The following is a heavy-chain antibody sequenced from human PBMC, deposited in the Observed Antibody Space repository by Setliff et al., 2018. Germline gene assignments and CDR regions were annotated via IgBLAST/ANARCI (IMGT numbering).Heavy chain of an antibody. J-gene: IGHJ5*02. V-gene: IGHV1-18*01. D-gene: IGHD3-3*01. Sequence: ASVKVSCKTSGYALTDSVVSWVRQAPGQGLEWVGWISGYSGNTYSAQRFQGRVSLTTDESTNTAYLELRGLRSDDTAVYYCMRLVRFCSRTVCQRTSGDEAWGQGTLVTVSS. CDR3: MRLVRFCSRTVCQRTSGDEA. CDR2: ISGYSGNT. CDR1: GYALTDSV.